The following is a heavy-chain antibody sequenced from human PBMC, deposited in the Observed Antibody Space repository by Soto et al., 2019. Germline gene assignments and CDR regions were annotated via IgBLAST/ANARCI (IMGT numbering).Heavy chain of an antibody. CDR2: VSSSGSYK. V-gene: IGHV3-21*01. CDR1: GFTFSSQT. Sequence: EVQLVESGGGLVKPGGSMRLSCAVSGFTFSSQTMNWVRQAPGKGLEWVSSVSSSGSYKYYADSVKGQFTISRDNAKNSLYLQMNSLRAEDTAVYFCASPRGLDDAFDFWGQGTMVTVSS. CDR3: ASPRGLDDAFDF. D-gene: IGHD3-10*01. J-gene: IGHJ3*01.